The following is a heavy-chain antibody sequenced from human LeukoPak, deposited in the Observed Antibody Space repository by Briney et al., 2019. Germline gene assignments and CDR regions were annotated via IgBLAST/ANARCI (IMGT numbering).Heavy chain of an antibody. V-gene: IGHV3-74*01. J-gene: IGHJ6*02. CDR2: INSDGSST. Sequence: WXHWVRXAPGKGVGWVSRINSDGSSTSYADSVKCRFTISRDNAKNTLYLQMNSLRAEDTAVYYCARALRIAAAGNSYYGMDVWGQGTTVTVSS. CDR3: ARALRIAAAGNSYYGMDV. CDR1: W. D-gene: IGHD6-13*01.